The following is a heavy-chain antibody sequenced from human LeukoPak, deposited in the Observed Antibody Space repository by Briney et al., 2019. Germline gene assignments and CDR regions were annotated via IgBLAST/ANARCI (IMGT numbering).Heavy chain of an antibody. CDR3: ARRYGDAFDI. J-gene: IGHJ3*02. CDR2: ISDSGST. V-gene: IGHV4-59*12. D-gene: IGHD4-17*01. Sequence: SETLSLTCTVSGGSISSYYWSWIRQPPGKGLEWIGYISDSGSTNSNPSLNSRATISVDTSKNQFSLKLSSVTAADTAVYYCARRYGDAFDIWGQGTMVTVSS. CDR1: GGSISSYY.